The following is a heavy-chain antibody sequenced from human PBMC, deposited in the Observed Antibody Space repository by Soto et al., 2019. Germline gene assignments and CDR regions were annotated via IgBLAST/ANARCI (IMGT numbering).Heavy chain of an antibody. CDR3: AKDMSPGVTAAMVDY. V-gene: IGHV3-9*01. Sequence: GGSLRLSCAASGFTFDDYAMHWVRQAPGKGLEWVSGISWNSGSIGYADSVKGRFTISRDNAKNSLYLQMNSLRAEDTALDYCAKDMSPGVTAAMVDYWGQGTLVTVSS. CDR1: GFTFDDYA. CDR2: ISWNSGSI. D-gene: IGHD2-2*01. J-gene: IGHJ4*02.